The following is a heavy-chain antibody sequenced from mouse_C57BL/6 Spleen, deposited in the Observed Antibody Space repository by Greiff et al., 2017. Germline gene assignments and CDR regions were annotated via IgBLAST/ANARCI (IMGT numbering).Heavy chain of an antibody. D-gene: IGHD1-1*01. J-gene: IGHJ1*03. V-gene: IGHV1-26*01. Sequence: EVQLQQSGPELVKPGASVKISCKASGYTFTDYYMNWVKQSHGQSLEWIGDINPNNGGTSYNQKFKGKATLTVDKSSSTAYMELRSLTSEDSAVYYCARDGGLRYWYFDVWGTGTTVTVSS. CDR2: INPNNGGT. CDR1: GYTFTDYY. CDR3: ARDGGLRYWYFDV.